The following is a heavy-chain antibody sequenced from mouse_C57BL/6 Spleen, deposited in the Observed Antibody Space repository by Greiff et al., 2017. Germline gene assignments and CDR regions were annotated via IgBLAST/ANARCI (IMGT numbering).Heavy chain of an antibody. CDR1: GYTFTHYW. J-gene: IGHJ4*01. Sequence: VQLQQSGAELVRPGTSVMMSCKASGYTFTHYWIGWAKRRPGHGLEWIGDIYPGGGYTHYNQTFTGTAPLPADKSSSTAYRQFSSLRSEDSAIYYCARGANYAMYYWGQGTSVTVSS. D-gene: IGHD1-1*01. V-gene: IGHV1-63*01. CDR3: ARGANYAMYY. CDR2: IYPGGGYT.